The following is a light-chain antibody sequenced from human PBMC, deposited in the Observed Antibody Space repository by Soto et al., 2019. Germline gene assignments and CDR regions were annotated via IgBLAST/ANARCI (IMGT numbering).Light chain of an antibody. J-gene: IGKJ2*01. CDR3: QQYHIWPYT. V-gene: IGKV3-15*01. Sequence: EVVMTQSPATLSVSPGERATLSCRASQSVTSKLAWYQQKPGQAPRLLICGASTRATGIPSRFGGSGSGTEFTLTISSLQSEDFAVYFCQQYHIWPYTFGQGTKLEIK. CDR2: GAS. CDR1: QSVTSK.